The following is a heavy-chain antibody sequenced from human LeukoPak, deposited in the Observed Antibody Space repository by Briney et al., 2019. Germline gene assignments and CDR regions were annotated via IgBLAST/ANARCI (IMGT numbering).Heavy chain of an antibody. V-gene: IGHV1-2*02. Sequence: GASVKLSCTAAGYTFTGYYMHRVRQAPGLGLEWMSRSNTNSGGTNYAQKVRVRVTMTRDTTISKLYMDLIRLKSDDTAVYSCATSLLEWFPFDYWGQGTLVTVSS. CDR2: SNTNSGGT. D-gene: IGHD3-3*01. CDR3: ATSLLEWFPFDY. CDR1: GYTFTGYY. J-gene: IGHJ4*02.